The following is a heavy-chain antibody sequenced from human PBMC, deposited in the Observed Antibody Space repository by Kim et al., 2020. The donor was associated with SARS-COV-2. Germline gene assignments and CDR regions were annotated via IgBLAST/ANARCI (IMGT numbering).Heavy chain of an antibody. V-gene: IGHV4-34*01. Sequence: SETLSLTCAVYGGSFSGYYWSWIRQPPGKGLEWIGEINHSGSTNYNPSLKSRVTISVDTSKNQFSLKLSSVTAADTAVYYCARVENWWIQLSGISYYFDYWGQGTLVTVSS. J-gene: IGHJ4*02. CDR3: ARVENWWIQLSGISYYFDY. CDR2: INHSGST. D-gene: IGHD5-18*01. CDR1: GGSFSGYY.